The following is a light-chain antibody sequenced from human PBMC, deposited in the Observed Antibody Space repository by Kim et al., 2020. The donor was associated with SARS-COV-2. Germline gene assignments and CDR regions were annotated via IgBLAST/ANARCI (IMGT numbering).Light chain of an antibody. V-gene: IGLV2-11*01. CDR2: DVS. CDR1: SSDVGGYNY. Sequence: PGQSVNIYCTGTSSDVGGYNYVSWYQPPPGKAPKLMIYDVSKRPSGVPDRFSGSKSGNTASLTISGLQAEDEADYYCCSYAGSYVFGTGTKVTVL. CDR3: CSYAGSYV. J-gene: IGLJ1*01.